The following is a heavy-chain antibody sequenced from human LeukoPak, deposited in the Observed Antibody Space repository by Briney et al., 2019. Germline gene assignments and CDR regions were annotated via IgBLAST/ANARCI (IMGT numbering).Heavy chain of an antibody. CDR1: GGSFSGYY. D-gene: IGHD6-19*01. J-gene: IGHJ4*02. V-gene: IGHV4-34*01. CDR2: INHSGST. CDR3: GMYRSGWDRDFEY. Sequence: SETLSLTCAVYGGSFSGYYWSWIRQPPGKGLEWIGEINHSGSTNYNPSLKSRVTISVDTSKNQFSLKLSSVTAADTPVYYCGMYRSGWDRDFEYRGQGNLVTVSS.